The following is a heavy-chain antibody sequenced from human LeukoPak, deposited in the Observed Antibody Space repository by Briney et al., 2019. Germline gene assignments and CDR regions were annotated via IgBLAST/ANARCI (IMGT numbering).Heavy chain of an antibody. J-gene: IGHJ4*02. CDR1: GFTFSSYA. CDR2: ISGSGGST. V-gene: IGHV3-23*01. Sequence: AGGSLRLSCAASGFTFSSYAMSWVRQAPGKGLEWVSAISGSGGSTYYADSVKGRFTISRDNSKNTLYLQMNSLRAEDTAVYYCAKAGSGWYGGFFDYWGQGTLVTVSS. CDR3: AKAGSGWYGGFFDY. D-gene: IGHD6-19*01.